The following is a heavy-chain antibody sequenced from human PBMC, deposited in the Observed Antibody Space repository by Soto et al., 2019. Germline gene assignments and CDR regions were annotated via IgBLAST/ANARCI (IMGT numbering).Heavy chain of an antibody. D-gene: IGHD2-15*01. J-gene: IGHJ6*02. CDR2: ISNDGSEK. CDR3: AKDWGYCSGGSCPYYGMDV. Sequence: PGGSLRLSCAASGFTFNNYGMHWVRQAPGKGLEWVAVISNDGSEKFYAESMKGRFTISRDNSKYTLYLQMNSLRAEDAAVYYCAKDWGYCSGGSCPYYGMDVWGQGTTVTVSS. V-gene: IGHV3-30*18. CDR1: GFTFNNYG.